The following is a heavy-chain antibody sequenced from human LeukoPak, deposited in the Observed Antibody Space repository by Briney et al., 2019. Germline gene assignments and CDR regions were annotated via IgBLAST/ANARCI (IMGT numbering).Heavy chain of an antibody. D-gene: IGHD5-18*01. CDR3: ARVGTAMVTIVAPYYMDV. Sequence: GGSLRLSCAPSGFIFSSYAMSWVRQAPGKGLGCVSSISGSDGSTYYADSVKGRFTISRDNAKNSLSLQMNSLRAEDTAVYYCARVGTAMVTIVAPYYMDVWGKGTTVTVSS. J-gene: IGHJ6*03. CDR2: ISGSDGST. V-gene: IGHV3-23*01. CDR1: GFIFSSYA.